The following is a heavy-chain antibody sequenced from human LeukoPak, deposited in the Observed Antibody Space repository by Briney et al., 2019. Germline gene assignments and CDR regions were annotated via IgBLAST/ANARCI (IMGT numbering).Heavy chain of an antibody. Sequence: SETLSLTCTVSGGSISSGDYYWSWIRQPPGKGLEWIGYIYYSGSTYYNPSLKSRVTISVDTSKNQFSLKLSSVTAADTAVYYCARGVSVVVVPAATFDYWGQGTLVTVSS. D-gene: IGHD2-2*01. CDR3: ARGVSVVVVPAATFDY. J-gene: IGHJ4*02. CDR2: IYYSGST. V-gene: IGHV4-30-4*08. CDR1: GGSISSGDYY.